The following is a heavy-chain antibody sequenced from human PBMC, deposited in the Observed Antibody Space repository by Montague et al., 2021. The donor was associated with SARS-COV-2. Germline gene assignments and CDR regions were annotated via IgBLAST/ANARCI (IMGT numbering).Heavy chain of an antibody. V-gene: IGHV2-70*01. CDR2: IDWYDDK. CDR1: GFSLSTSGMC. J-gene: IGHJ6*02. Sequence: PALVKPTQTLTLTCTFSGFSLSTSGMCVSWIRQPPGKALEWLALIDWYDDKYYSTSLKTRLTISTDTSKNQVVLTMTNMDPVDTATYYCARMTTVVTLGYYYYYGMDVWGQGTTVTVSS. CDR3: ARMTTVVTLGYYYYYGMDV. D-gene: IGHD4-23*01.